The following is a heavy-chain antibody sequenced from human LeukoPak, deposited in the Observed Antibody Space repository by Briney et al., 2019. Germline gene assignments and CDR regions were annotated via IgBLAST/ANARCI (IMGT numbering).Heavy chain of an antibody. CDR1: GGAFSGYF. CDR2: INHSGST. Sequence: SETLSLTCGVYGGAFSGYFWSWIRKPPGKGLEWIGEINHSGSTNYNPSLKSRVTISIDTSKNQFSLKVRSVTVADTAVYYCAREGSATARAFVSHDYWGQGTLVTVSS. D-gene: IGHD6-6*01. J-gene: IGHJ4*02. V-gene: IGHV4-34*01. CDR3: AREGSATARAFVSHDY.